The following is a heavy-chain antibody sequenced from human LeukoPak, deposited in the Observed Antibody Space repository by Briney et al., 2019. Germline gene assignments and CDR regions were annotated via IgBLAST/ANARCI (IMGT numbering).Heavy chain of an antibody. CDR2: IIPILGIA. V-gene: IGHV1-69*04. Sequence: SVKVSSMASGGTFSIYAISWVRQAPGQGLEWMGRIIPILGIANYAQKFQGRVTITADKSTSTAYMELSSLRSEDTAVYYCASTNYYDSSGYYFYWGQGTLVTVSS. J-gene: IGHJ4*02. CDR1: GGTFSIYA. D-gene: IGHD3-22*01. CDR3: ASTNYYDSSGYYFY.